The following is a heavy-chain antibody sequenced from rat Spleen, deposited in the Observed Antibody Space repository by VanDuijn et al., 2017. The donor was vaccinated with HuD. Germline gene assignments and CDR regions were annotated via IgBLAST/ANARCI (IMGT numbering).Heavy chain of an antibody. V-gene: IGHV5-20*01. J-gene: IGHJ3*01. CDR2: ISYDGSSI. CDR3: TTVTY. Sequence: EVQLVESGGGPVQPGRSMKLSCVASGFTFSKYDMAWVRQAPTKGLEWVASISYDGSSIYYRDSVKGRFTISRDNAKSTLYLQMDSLRSEDTATYYCTTVTYWGQGTLVTVSS. CDR1: GFTFSKYD.